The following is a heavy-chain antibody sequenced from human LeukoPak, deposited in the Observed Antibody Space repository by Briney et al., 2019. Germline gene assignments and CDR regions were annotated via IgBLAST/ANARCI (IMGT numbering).Heavy chain of an antibody. CDR3: AKDSLVYYDFWSGYLDY. CDR1: GFTFSIYG. Sequence: GGSLRLSCAASGFTFSIYGMHWVPDAPGKGLECGADMSYDGSNKYYADSVRGRFTISKDNSKNTLYLQMNSLRSEDTAVYYCAKDSLVYYDFWSGYLDYWVRGTLVTVPS. CDR2: MSYDGSNK. D-gene: IGHD3-3*01. J-gene: IGHJ4*02. V-gene: IGHV3-30*18.